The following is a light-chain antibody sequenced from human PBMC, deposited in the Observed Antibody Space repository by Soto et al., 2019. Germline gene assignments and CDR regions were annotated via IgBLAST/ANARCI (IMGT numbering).Light chain of an antibody. CDR3: CSYAGSTTSWV. CDR1: SSDVGSYNL. CDR2: DVS. J-gene: IGLJ3*02. V-gene: IGLV2-23*02. Sequence: QSALTQPASVSGSPGQSITISCTGTSSDVGSYNLVSWYQQHADKAPKLMIYDVSKRPSGISNRFSGSKSGSTASLTISGLPAEDEADYYCCSYAGSTTSWVFAGGTKLTV.